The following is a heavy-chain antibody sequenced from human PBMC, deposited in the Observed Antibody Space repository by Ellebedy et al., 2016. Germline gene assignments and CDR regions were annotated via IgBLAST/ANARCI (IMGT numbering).Heavy chain of an antibody. CDR2: ISGSGGST. D-gene: IGHD3-16*01. J-gene: IGHJ4*02. CDR1: GFTFSSYA. CDR3: AEQKGGIDY. V-gene: IGHV3-23*01. Sequence: GESLKISXAASGFTFSSYAMSWVRQAPGKGLEWVSAISGSGGSTYYADSVKGRFTISRDNSKNTLYLQMNSLRAEDTAVYYCAEQKGGIDYWGQGTLVTVSS.